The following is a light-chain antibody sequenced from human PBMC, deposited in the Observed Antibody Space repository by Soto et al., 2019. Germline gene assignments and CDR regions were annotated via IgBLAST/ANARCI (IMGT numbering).Light chain of an antibody. J-gene: IGKJ5*01. Sequence: EIVLTQSPATLSLSPGERATLSCRASQSVGGHLAWYQQKPGQAPRLLIYDASHRATGIPARLSGSGSATDFTLTISSLEPDDFAVYYWQQRNNWPPSLTFGQGTRLEIK. CDR3: QQRNNWPPSLT. CDR2: DAS. V-gene: IGKV3-11*01. CDR1: QSVGGH.